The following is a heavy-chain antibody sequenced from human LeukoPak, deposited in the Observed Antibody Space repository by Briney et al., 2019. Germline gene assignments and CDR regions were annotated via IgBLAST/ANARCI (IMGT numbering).Heavy chain of an antibody. CDR1: GYTFSSYG. CDR2: ISDSGGST. J-gene: IGHJ4*02. D-gene: IGHD2/OR15-2a*01. CDR3: AREGGGDYYSLVSPHFDY. V-gene: IGHV3-23*01. Sequence: GGSLRLSCAASGYTFSSYGMSWVRQAPGEGLEWVSAISDSGGSTYYTDSVKGRFTISRDNSKNTLYLQMNSLRAEDTAVYYCAREGGGDYYSLVSPHFDYWGQGTLVTVSS.